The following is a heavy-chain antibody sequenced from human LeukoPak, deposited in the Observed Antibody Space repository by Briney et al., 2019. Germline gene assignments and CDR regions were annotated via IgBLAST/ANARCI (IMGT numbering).Heavy chain of an antibody. D-gene: IGHD2-15*01. CDR1: GFTFDDYA. CDR3: AKDGVVAALGDNWFDP. Sequence: GGSLRLSCAASGFTFDDYAMHWVRQAPGKGLEWVSLISWEGGSTYYADSVKGRFTISRDNSKNSLYLQMNSLRAEDTAFYYCAKDGVVAALGDNWFDPWGQGTLVTVSS. J-gene: IGHJ5*02. CDR2: ISWEGGST. V-gene: IGHV3-43D*03.